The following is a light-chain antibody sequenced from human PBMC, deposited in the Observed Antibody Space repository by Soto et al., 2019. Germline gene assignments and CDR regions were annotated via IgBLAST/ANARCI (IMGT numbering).Light chain of an antibody. CDR1: SSDVGGYNY. CDR3: SSYAGSNPVV. J-gene: IGLJ2*01. Sequence: ALTQPPSASGSPGQSVTISCTGTSSDVGGYNYVSWYQQHPGKAPKLMIYEVSKRPSGVPDRFSGSKSGNTASLTVSGLQAEDEADYYCSSYAGSNPVVFGGGTKVTVL. CDR2: EVS. V-gene: IGLV2-8*01.